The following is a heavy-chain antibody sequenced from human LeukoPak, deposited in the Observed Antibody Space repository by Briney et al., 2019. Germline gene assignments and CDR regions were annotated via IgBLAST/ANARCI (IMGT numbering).Heavy chain of an antibody. J-gene: IGHJ5*02. CDR1: GGSISSYY. V-gene: IGHV4-59*08. D-gene: IGHD3-22*01. Sequence: SETLSLTCTVSGGSISSYYWSWIRQPPGKGLEWIGYIYYSGSTNYNPSLKSRVTISVDTSKNQFPLKLSSVTAADTAVYYCARQSVINHNWFDPWGQGTLVTVSS. CDR2: IYYSGST. CDR3: ARQSVINHNWFDP.